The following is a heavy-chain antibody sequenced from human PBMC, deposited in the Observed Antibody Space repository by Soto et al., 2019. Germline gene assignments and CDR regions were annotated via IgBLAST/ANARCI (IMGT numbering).Heavy chain of an antibody. D-gene: IGHD6-13*01. V-gene: IGHV3-30*18. CDR1: GFTFSSYG. Sequence: QVQLVESGGGVVQPGRSLRLSCAASGFTFSSYGMHWVRQAPGKGLEWVAVISYDGSNKYYADSVKGRFTISRDNSKNTLYLQMNSLRAEETAVYYCAKDLIAAAGTGNWFDPWGQGTLVTVSS. J-gene: IGHJ5*02. CDR2: ISYDGSNK. CDR3: AKDLIAAAGTGNWFDP.